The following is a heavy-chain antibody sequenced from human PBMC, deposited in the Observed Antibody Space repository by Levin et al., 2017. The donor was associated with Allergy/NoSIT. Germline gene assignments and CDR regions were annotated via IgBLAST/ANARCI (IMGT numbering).Heavy chain of an antibody. V-gene: IGHV3-11*03. J-gene: IGHJ4*02. CDR2: SGLSDLYT. CDR1: GFTFSDYY. D-gene: IGHD6-25*01. CDR3: AKHERAASMGTRYLFDS. Sequence: KPGGSLRLSCAVSGFTFSDYYMSWIRQAPGKGLEWISYSGLSDLYTNYADSVKGRFTISRDNDKKSLYLQMNSLRPEDTAVYYCAKHERAASMGTRYLFDSWGQGILVTVSS.